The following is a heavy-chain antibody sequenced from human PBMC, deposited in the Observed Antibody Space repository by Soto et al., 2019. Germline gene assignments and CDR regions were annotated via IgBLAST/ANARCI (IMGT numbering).Heavy chain of an antibody. J-gene: IGHJ4*02. D-gene: IGHD3-10*01. CDR1: GYTFTRYG. CDR3: ARTDYYYLDY. Sequence: GASVKVSCKASGYTFTRYGISWVRQAPGQGLEWMGWISGYNGDTNYAQKFQGRVTMTVDTSTTTAFMELTSLTSDDRAVYYCARTDYYYLDYWGQGTLVTVSS. CDR2: ISGYNGDT. V-gene: IGHV1-18*01.